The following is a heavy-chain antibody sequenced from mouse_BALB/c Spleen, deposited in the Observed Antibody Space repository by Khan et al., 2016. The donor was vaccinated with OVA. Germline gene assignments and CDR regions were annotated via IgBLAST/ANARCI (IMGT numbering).Heavy chain of an antibody. CDR1: GFTLSRYA. CDR3: ARSDGYYGRGAMDD. CDR2: ISSGGTYT. D-gene: IGHD2-3*01. Sequence: EVQLVESGGGLVKPGGSLKVSCAVSGFTLSRYAMSWVRQTPEKRLEWVATISSGGTYTYYPASVKGRFTISRHYAENTLYLQMSSLRSENTARYYCARSDGYYGRGAMDDWGQGTSVTVSS. J-gene: IGHJ4*01. V-gene: IGHV5-9-3*01.